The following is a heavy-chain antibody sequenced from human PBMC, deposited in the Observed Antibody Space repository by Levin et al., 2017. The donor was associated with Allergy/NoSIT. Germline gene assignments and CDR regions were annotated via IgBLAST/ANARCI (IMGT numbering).Heavy chain of an antibody. CDR1: GDTFSYYA. CDR3: ARSVSCSWYDWSDS. CDR2: INTNTGAP. J-gene: IGHJ5*01. V-gene: IGHV7-4-1*02. D-gene: IGHD6-13*01. Sequence: ASVKVSCKASGDTFSYYAMNWVRQVPGQGLEWVGWINTNTGAPTYAQGFTGRFVFSLDTSVSTAYLEISSLKPEDTAMYYCARSVSCSWYDWSDSWCQGTLVTVSS.